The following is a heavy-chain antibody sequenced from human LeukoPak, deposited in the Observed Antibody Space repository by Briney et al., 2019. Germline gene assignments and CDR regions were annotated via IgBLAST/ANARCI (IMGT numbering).Heavy chain of an antibody. Sequence: GGSLRLSCAASGFTLSSYGMHWVRQAPGKGQEWVALIWYDGSNKYYTDSVKGRFTISRDNSKNTLYLQMNSLRAEDTAVYYCARGQYSPDYWGQGTLVTVSS. CDR2: IWYDGSNK. CDR3: ARGQYSPDY. CDR1: GFTLSSYG. J-gene: IGHJ4*02. D-gene: IGHD2-15*01. V-gene: IGHV3-33*01.